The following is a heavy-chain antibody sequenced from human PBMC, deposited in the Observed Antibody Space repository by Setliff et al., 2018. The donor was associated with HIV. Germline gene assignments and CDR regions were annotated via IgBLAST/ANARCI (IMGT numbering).Heavy chain of an antibody. J-gene: IGHJ6*02. CDR2: IITIYGTP. CDR3: ARGDYGSGSYYPYYFYYGMDV. D-gene: IGHD3-10*01. V-gene: IGHV1-69*01. Sequence: VSCKASGGTFSSYSINWVRQAPGQGLEWMGGIITIYGTPIYAQKFQGRVTITADESTSTAYMERSSLRSEDTAVYYCARGDYGSGSYYPYYFYYGMDVWGQGTTVTVSS. CDR1: GGTFSSYS.